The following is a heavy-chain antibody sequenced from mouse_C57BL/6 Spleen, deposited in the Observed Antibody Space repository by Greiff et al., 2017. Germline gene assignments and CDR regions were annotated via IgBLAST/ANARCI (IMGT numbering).Heavy chain of an antibody. CDR2: IDPSDSET. J-gene: IGHJ2*01. CDR3: ARGELYYFDY. V-gene: IGHV1-52*01. Sequence: QVQLQQPGAELVRPGSSVKLSCKASGYTFTSYWMHWVKQRPIQGLEWIGNIDPSDSETHYSQKFKDKATLTVDKSSSTAYMQLSSLTSEDSAVYYCARGELYYFDYGGQGTTLTVSS. CDR1: GYTFTSYW.